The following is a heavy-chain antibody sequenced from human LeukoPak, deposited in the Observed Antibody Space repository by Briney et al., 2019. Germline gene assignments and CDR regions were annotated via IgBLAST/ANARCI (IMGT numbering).Heavy chain of an antibody. CDR2: INHSGST. J-gene: IGHJ4*02. Sequence: PSETPSLTCAVYGGSFSGYYWSWIRQPPGKGLEWIGEINHSGSTNYNPSLKSRVTISVDTSKNQFSLKLSSVTAADTAVYYCARGPLAAAGTFDYWGQGTLVTVSS. V-gene: IGHV4-34*01. CDR3: ARGPLAAAGTFDY. D-gene: IGHD6-13*01. CDR1: GGSFSGYY.